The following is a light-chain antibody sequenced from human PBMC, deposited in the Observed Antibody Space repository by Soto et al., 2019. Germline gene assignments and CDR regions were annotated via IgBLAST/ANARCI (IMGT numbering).Light chain of an antibody. V-gene: IGKV3-15*01. CDR1: QSVNNN. CDR3: QQYSKWPLT. Sequence: EIVMTQSPATLSVSPGEKATLSCRASQSVNNNLAWYQQKPGQAPRLLIYVASTMATGIPARFSGSGSGTEFSLTISSLQSEDFAVYYCQQYSKWPLTFGGGTKVETK. CDR2: VAS. J-gene: IGKJ4*02.